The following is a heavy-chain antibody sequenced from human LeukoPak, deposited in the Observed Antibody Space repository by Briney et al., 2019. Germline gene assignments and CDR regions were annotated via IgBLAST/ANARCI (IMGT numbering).Heavy chain of an antibody. CDR1: GFTFSTYS. Sequence: GGSLRLSCAASGFTFSTYSMNWVRQAPGKGLEWVASISSRSSYIYYTDSVKGRFTISRDNAKNSLYLQLYSLRVDDTAVYYCARGTHGDQRVFYSHMDVWGKGTTITVSS. CDR2: ISSRSSYI. D-gene: IGHD4-17*01. V-gene: IGHV3-21*06. J-gene: IGHJ6*03. CDR3: ARGTHGDQRVFYSHMDV.